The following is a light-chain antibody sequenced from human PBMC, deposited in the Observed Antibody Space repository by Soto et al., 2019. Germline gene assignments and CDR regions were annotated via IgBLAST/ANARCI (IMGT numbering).Light chain of an antibody. Sequence: EIVLTQSPGTLSVSPGERATLSCRASQSVGSLLAWYQQKPGQAPRLLIYRASSRAAGISGSLSGSGSGTEFTLTITSLQSEDFAVYYCQQYNEWPITFGQGTRLEIK. CDR1: QSVGSL. V-gene: IGKV3-15*01. J-gene: IGKJ5*01. CDR2: RAS. CDR3: QQYNEWPIT.